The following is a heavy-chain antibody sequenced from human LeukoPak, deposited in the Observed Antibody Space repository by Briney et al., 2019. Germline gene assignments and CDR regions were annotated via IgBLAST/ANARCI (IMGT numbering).Heavy chain of an antibody. Sequence: GGSLRLSCAASGFTFSDYFMSWIRQAPGKGLEWVSYISISGITKYYADSVKGRFTISRDNAKNSLYLQMNSLRAEDTAVYYCVRDVLNWGNGLWGQGALVTVSS. CDR1: GFTFSDYF. D-gene: IGHD7-27*01. J-gene: IGHJ4*02. CDR3: VRDVLNWGNGL. V-gene: IGHV3-11*01. CDR2: ISISGITK.